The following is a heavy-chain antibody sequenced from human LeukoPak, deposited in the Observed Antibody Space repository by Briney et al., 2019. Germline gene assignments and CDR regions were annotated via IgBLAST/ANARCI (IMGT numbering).Heavy chain of an antibody. D-gene: IGHD1-26*01. V-gene: IGHV3-11*04. Sequence: GGSLRLSCAASGFTFSDYYMSWIRQAPGKGLEWVSYISNSGSTIYYADSVKGRFTISRDNAKNSLYLQMNSLRAEDTAVYYCAREGIVGATYAFDIWGQGTMVTVSS. CDR1: GFTFSDYY. CDR3: AREGIVGATYAFDI. CDR2: ISNSGSTI. J-gene: IGHJ3*02.